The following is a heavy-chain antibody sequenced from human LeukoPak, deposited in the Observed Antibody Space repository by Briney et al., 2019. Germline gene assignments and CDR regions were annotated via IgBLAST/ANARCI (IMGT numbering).Heavy chain of an antibody. CDR3: ARAVYCSSTSCYSSYYYYGMDV. CDR2: ISSSGSTI. V-gene: IGHV3-11*04. CDR1: GFTFSDYY. Sequence: GGSLRLSCAASGFTFSDYYMSWIRQAPGKGLEWVSYISSSGSTIYYADSVKGRFTISRDNAKNSLYLQMNSLRAEDTAVYYCARAVYCSSTSCYSSYYYYGMDVWGQGTTVTVSS. J-gene: IGHJ6*02. D-gene: IGHD2-2*02.